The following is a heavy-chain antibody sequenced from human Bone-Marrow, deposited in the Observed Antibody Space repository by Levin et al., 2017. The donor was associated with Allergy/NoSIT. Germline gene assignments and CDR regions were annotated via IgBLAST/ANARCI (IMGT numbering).Heavy chain of an antibody. CDR1: GGSFSGYY. D-gene: IGHD2-15*01. Sequence: SETLSLTCAVYGGSFSGYYWSWIRQPPGKGLEWIGEINHSGSTNYNPSLKSRVTISVDTSKNQFSLKLSSVTAADTAVYYCARVDGIDPWGQGTLVTVSS. J-gene: IGHJ5*02. CDR3: ARVDGIDP. CDR2: INHSGST. V-gene: IGHV4-34*01.